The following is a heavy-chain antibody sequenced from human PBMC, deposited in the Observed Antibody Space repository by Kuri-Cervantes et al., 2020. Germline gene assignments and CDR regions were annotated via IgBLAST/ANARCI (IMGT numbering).Heavy chain of an antibody. V-gene: IGHV3-30*01. CDR2: ISYDGGNT. J-gene: IGHJ4*02. D-gene: IGHD3-16*01. CDR3: AKGRPTMITYGSIDY. Sequence: GESLKISCAASGFTFSSYAMHWVRQAPGKGLEWVAVISYDGGNTYYADSVKGRFTISRDNTKNSLYLQMNSLRTEDTALYYCAKGRPTMITYGSIDYWGPGTLVTVSS. CDR1: GFTFSSYA.